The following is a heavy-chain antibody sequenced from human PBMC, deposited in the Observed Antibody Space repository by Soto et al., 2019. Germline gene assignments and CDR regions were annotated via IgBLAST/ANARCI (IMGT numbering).Heavy chain of an antibody. CDR2: IYYSGST. D-gene: IGHD3-22*01. J-gene: IGHJ3*02. CDR1: GGSISSSSYY. CDR3: ARPDYYDSSGYSLDAFDI. V-gene: IGHV4-39*01. Sequence: QLQLQESGPGLVKPSETLSLTCTVSGGSISSSSYYWGWIRQPPGKGLEWIGSIYYSGSTYYNPSLKSRVPIAVDTSKNQFSLKLSSVTAADTAVYYCARPDYYDSSGYSLDAFDIWGQGTMVTVSS.